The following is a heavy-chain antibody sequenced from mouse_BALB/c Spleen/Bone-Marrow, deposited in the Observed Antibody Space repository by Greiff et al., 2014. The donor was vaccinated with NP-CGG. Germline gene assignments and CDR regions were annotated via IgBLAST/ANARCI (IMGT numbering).Heavy chain of an antibody. CDR3: SREITRYAVDY. CDR2: INTGSGGV. CDR1: GYAFTNYW. V-gene: IGHV1-54*01. Sequence: QVQLQQPGAELVRPGTSVKASCKASGYAFTNYWIEWVKQRPGQGLEWIGVINTGSGGVNYNEKFKGEVTMTADKSSSTAYIQLSRLASDDSAVYSCSREITRYAVDYWGQGTSVTVSS. J-gene: IGHJ4*01. D-gene: IGHD2-4*01.